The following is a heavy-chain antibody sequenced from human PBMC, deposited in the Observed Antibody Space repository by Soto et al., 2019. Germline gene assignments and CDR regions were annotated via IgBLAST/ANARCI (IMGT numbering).Heavy chain of an antibody. CDR3: ATEGDFVVGDI. V-gene: IGHV3-21*01. Sequence: GGSLILSCAASGFTFSSYSMNWVRQAPGKGLEWVSSISSSSSYIYYADSLKGRFTISRDNAKNSLYLLMNSLRAEDTAVYYCATEGDFVVGDIWGQGKMVTVSS. CDR2: ISSSSSYI. CDR1: GFTFSSYS. J-gene: IGHJ3*02. D-gene: IGHD2-15*01.